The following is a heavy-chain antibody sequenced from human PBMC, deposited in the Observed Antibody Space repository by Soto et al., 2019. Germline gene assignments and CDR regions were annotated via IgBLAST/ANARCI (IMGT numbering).Heavy chain of an antibody. Sequence: EVQLLESGGGLVQPGGSLRLSCAASGFTFSSYAMSWVRQAPGKGLEWVSAISGSGGSTYYADSVKGRFTISRDNSKNTLYLHMNSLRAEDMAVYDCAKAALLWFGDLVGNYMDVWGKGTTVTVSS. V-gene: IGHV3-23*01. D-gene: IGHD3-10*01. CDR1: GFTFSSYA. J-gene: IGHJ6*03. CDR2: ISGSGGST. CDR3: AKAALLWFGDLVGNYMDV.